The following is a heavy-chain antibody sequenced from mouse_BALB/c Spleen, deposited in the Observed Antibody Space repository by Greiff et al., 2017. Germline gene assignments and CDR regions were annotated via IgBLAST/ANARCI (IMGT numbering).Heavy chain of an antibody. V-gene: IGHV5-12-2*01. CDR1: GFTFSSYT. Sequence: DVMLVESGGGLVQPGGSLKLSCAASGFTFSSYTMSWVRQTPEKRLEWVAYISNGGGSTYYPDTVKGRFTISRDNAKNTLYLQMSSLKSEDTAMYYCAREYGNYWYFDVWGAGTTVTVSS. CDR3: AREYGNYWYFDV. D-gene: IGHD2-10*02. J-gene: IGHJ1*01. CDR2: ISNGGGST.